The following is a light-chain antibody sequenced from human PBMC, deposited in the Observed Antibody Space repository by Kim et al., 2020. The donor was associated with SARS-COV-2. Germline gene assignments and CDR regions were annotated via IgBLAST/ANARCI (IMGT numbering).Light chain of an antibody. CDR2: RSH. CDR1: DSNIERNF. J-gene: IGLJ3*02. V-gene: IGLV1-47*01. CDR3: AAWDDNLSGRV. Sequence: GQKITLSCSGSDSNIERNFVYWYQHLPGKAPKVLIYRSHERPLGVSARFSGSKSGTSASLAISGLRSEDEGDYYCAAWDDNLSGRVFGGGTQLTVL.